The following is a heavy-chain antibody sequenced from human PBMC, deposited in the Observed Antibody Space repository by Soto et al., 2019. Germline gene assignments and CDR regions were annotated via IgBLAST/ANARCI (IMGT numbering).Heavy chain of an antibody. CDR2: INPSGGST. D-gene: IGHD4-17*01. V-gene: IGHV1-46*03. CDR1: GYTFTNYY. J-gene: IGHJ6*03. CDR3: TKXSFTVTTHYLXV. Sequence: ASVKVSCKASGYTFTNYYIHWVRQAPGQGLEWMGIINPSGGSTSYAQKFQGRVTMTRDTSTSTVYMELSSLRSEDTAMYYCTKXSFTVTTHYLXVWGKGTTVXVSS.